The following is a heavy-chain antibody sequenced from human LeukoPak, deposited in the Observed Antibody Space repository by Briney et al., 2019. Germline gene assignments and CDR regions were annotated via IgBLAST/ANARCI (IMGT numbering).Heavy chain of an antibody. CDR3: ARDWNYADY. CDR1: GFTFSSYA. V-gene: IGHV3-48*01. J-gene: IGHJ4*02. D-gene: IGHD1-1*01. Sequence: TGGSLRLSCAASGFTFSSYAMSWVRQAPGKGLEWVSYISSGSGTIYYADSVQGRFTISRDNAKNSLYLQMNSLRVEDTAVYYCARDWNYADYWGQGTLVTVSS. CDR2: ISSGSGTI.